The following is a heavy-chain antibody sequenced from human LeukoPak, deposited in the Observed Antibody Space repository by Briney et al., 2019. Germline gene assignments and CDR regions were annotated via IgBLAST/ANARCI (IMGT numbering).Heavy chain of an antibody. CDR2: INPNSGGT. CDR1: GYTFTGYY. D-gene: IGHD3-10*01. Sequence: ASVKVSCKASGYTFTGYYMHWVRQAPGQGLEWMGWINPNSGGTNYAQKFQGRVTMTRDTSISTAYMELSRLRSDDTAAYYCARDSEDGSAKDYWGQGTLVTVSS. J-gene: IGHJ4*02. CDR3: ARDSEDGSAKDY. V-gene: IGHV1-2*02.